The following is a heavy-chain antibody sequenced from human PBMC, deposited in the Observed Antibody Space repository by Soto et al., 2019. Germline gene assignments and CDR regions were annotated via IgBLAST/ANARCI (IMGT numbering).Heavy chain of an antibody. CDR2: ISGVGGSP. CDR3: AKTESFNGYYNASDY. CDR1: GFSFGGYA. D-gene: IGHD3-9*01. J-gene: IGHJ4*02. Sequence: LRLSCAASGFSFGGYAVTWVRQAPGKGLEWVSAISGVGGSPYYADSVKGLFTISRDNSKNTVYLQMNSLRAGDTALYYCAKTESFNGYYNASDYWGQGARVTVSS. V-gene: IGHV3-23*01.